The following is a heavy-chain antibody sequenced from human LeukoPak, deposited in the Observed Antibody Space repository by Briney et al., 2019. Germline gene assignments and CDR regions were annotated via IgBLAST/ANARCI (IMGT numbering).Heavy chain of an antibody. CDR1: GFTFSSYA. Sequence: PGGSLRLSCAASGFTFSSYAMSWVRQAPGKGLEWVSAISGSGGSTYYADSVKGRFTISRDNSKNTLYLQMNSLRAEDTAVYYCAKSHSRPVYYYGSGSYSDYWGQGTLVTVSS. CDR3: AKSHSRPVYYYGSGSYSDY. V-gene: IGHV3-23*01. CDR2: ISGSGGST. D-gene: IGHD3-10*01. J-gene: IGHJ4*02.